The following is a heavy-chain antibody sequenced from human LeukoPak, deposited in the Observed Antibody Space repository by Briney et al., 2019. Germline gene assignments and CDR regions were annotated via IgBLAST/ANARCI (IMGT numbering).Heavy chain of an antibody. CDR1: GGSISSYY. Sequence: SETLSLTCTVSGGSISSYYWSWIRQPPGKGLEWIGYIYYSGSTNYNPSLKSRVAISVDTSRNQFSLKLSSVTAADTAVYYCATLPCGGPRRVFDYWGQGIPVTVSS. J-gene: IGHJ4*02. V-gene: IGHV4-59*01. CDR2: IYYSGST. D-gene: IGHD3-10*01. CDR3: ATLPCGGPRRVFDY.